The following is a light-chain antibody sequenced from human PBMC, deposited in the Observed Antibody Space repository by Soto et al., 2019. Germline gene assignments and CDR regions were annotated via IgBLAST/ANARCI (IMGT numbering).Light chain of an antibody. J-gene: IGKJ1*01. Sequence: RVMTQSPATLSLSPGERATLSCRASQSVSTNVAWYQQKPGQAPRLLIYGASTRATDIPARFSGSGSGTDFTLTISSLQSEDFAVYYCQQYNKWPPWTFGQGTKVDIK. CDR3: QQYNKWPPWT. V-gene: IGKV3-15*01. CDR1: QSVSTN. CDR2: GAS.